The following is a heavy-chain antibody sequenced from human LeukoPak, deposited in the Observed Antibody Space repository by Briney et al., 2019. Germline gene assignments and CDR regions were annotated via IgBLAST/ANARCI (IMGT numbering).Heavy chain of an antibody. CDR3: ARGLYCTNGVCPYYFDY. D-gene: IGHD2-8*01. Sequence: SETLSLTCAVYGGSFSGYYWSWIRQPPGKGLEWIGEIYHSGSTYYNPSLNSRVTISVDTSKNQFSLKLSSVTAADTAVYYCARGLYCTNGVCPYYFDYWGQGTLVTVSS. CDR2: IYHSGST. CDR1: GGSFSGYY. J-gene: IGHJ4*02. V-gene: IGHV4-34*01.